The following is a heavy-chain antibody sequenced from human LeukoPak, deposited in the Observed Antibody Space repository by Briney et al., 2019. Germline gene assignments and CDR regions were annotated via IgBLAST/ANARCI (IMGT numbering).Heavy chain of an antibody. V-gene: IGHV3-66*01. CDR2: IYSGDRT. CDR1: GFTVSSNY. J-gene: IGHJ4*02. CDR3: ARGAGYFDY. Sequence: PGGSLRLSCVASGFTVSSNYMSWVRQAPGKGLEWVSIIYSGDRTNYADSLKDRFTMSRDNSKNTPYLQMNSLRAEDTAVYYCARGAGYFDYWGQGTLVTVSS.